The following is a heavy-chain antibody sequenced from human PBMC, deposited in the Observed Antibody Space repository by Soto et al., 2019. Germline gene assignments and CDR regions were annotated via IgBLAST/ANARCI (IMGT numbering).Heavy chain of an antibody. V-gene: IGHV3-74*01. CDR3: ARDQLYSSSWSDY. CDR2: INPDGSTT. J-gene: IGHJ4*02. D-gene: IGHD6-13*01. Sequence: PGGSLSLSCAVSGFTFSSYWMYWLRQPPGKGLIWVSHINPDGSTTSYADSVSGRFTISRDNAKNTLYLQMNSLRAEDTAVYYCARDQLYSSSWSDYWGQGTLVTAPQ. CDR1: GFTFSSYW.